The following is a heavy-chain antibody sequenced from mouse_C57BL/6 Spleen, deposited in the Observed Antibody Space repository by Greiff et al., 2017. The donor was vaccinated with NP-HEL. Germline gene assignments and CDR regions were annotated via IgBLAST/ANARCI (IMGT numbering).Heavy chain of an antibody. CDR1: GFNIKDYY. V-gene: IGHV1-9*01. D-gene: IGHD1-1*01. CDR2: ILPGSGST. Sequence: QVQLKQSGAELVKPGASVKLSCTASGFNIKDYYMHWVKQRTEQGLEWIGEILPGSGSTNYNEKFKGKATFTADTSSNTAYMQLSSLTTEDSAIYYCARSGYYYGSSYYAMDYWGQGTSVTVSS. CDR3: ARSGYYYGSSYYAMDY. J-gene: IGHJ4*01.